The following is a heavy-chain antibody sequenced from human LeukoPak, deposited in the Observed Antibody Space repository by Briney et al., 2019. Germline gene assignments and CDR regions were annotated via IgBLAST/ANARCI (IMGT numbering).Heavy chain of an antibody. Sequence: PSQTLSLTCTVSGGSISSGSYYWSWIRQPAGKGLEWIGRIYTSGSTNYNPSLKSRVTISVDTSKNQFSLKLSSVTAADTAVYYCARVPRRYYYDSSGYYYLPFDYWGQGTPVTVSS. CDR1: GGSISSGSYY. CDR3: ARVPRRYYYDSSGYYYLPFDY. J-gene: IGHJ4*02. CDR2: IYTSGST. V-gene: IGHV4-61*02. D-gene: IGHD3-22*01.